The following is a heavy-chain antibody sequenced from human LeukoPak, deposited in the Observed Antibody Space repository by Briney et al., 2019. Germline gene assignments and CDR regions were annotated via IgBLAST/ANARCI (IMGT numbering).Heavy chain of an antibody. J-gene: IGHJ4*02. Sequence: PGRSLRLSCAASGFTFSYYTMHWVRQAPGKGLEWVAVISYDGSNEYYADSVKGRFTISRDNSKNTLYLQMNSLRVEDTAVYYCASTTGDRDYWGQGTLVNVSS. CDR2: ISYDGSNE. D-gene: IGHD7-27*01. V-gene: IGHV3-30-3*01. CDR3: ASTTGDRDY. CDR1: GFTFSYYT.